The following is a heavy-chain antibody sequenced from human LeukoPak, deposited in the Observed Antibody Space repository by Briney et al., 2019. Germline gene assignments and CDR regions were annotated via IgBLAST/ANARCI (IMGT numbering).Heavy chain of an antibody. Sequence: SVKVSCKASGGTFSSYAISWVRQAPGQGLEWMGRIIPILGIANYAQKFQGRVTITADKSTSTAYMELSSLRSEDTAVYYCARHGSSWYREIDYWGQGTLVTVSS. CDR3: ARHGSSWYREIDY. D-gene: IGHD6-13*01. CDR2: IIPILGIA. V-gene: IGHV1-69*04. J-gene: IGHJ4*02. CDR1: GGTFSSYA.